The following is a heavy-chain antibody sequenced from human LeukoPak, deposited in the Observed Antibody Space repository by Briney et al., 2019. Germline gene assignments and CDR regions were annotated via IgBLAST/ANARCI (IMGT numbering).Heavy chain of an antibody. J-gene: IGHJ4*02. Sequence: SETLSLTCTVSGGSISSYYWSWIRQPPGKGLEWIGYIYYSGSTNYNPSLKSRVTISVDTSKNQFSLKLSSVTAADTAVYYCARGSREFDYWGQGALVTVSS. V-gene: IGHV4-59*01. CDR3: ARGSREFDY. CDR2: IYYSGST. CDR1: GGSISSYY.